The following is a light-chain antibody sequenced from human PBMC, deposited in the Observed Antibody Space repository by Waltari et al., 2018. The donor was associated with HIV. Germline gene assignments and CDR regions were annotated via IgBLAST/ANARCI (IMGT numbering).Light chain of an antibody. CDR2: KTS. Sequence: DIQMTQSPSTLSVSVGDRVIITCGSSQNVANWLAWYQQRPGSAPKVLIYKTSTLQTRVPSTFSGSGSGTEFSLTISSLQPDDFATYYCQQYKSFSLPFGQGTRLESK. J-gene: IGKJ5*01. V-gene: IGKV1-5*03. CDR3: QQYKSFSLP. CDR1: QNVANW.